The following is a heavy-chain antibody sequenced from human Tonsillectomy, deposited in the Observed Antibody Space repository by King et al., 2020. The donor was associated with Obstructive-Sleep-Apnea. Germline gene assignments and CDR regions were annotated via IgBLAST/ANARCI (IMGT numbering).Heavy chain of an antibody. CDR2: IYYSGST. V-gene: IGHV4-39*07. D-gene: IGHD2-15*01. Sequence: LQLQESGPGLVKPSETLSLTCTVSGGSISSSNYYWGWIRQPPGKGLEWIGSIYYSGSTYYNPSLKSRVTISVDTSKNQFSLKLSSVTAADTAVYYCAGGEGQGYCSGGSCYPLKLYYFDYWGQGTLVTVSS. J-gene: IGHJ4*02. CDR1: GGSISSSNYY. CDR3: AGGEGQGYCSGGSCYPLKLYYFDY.